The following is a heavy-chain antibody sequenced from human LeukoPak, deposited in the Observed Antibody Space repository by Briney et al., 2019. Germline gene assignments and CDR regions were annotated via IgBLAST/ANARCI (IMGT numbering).Heavy chain of an antibody. CDR2: IYYSGST. CDR1: GGSISSYY. J-gene: IGHJ5*02. CDR3: ARVRYDYVWGSLNWFDP. V-gene: IGHV4-59*01. D-gene: IGHD3-16*01. Sequence: SETLSLTCTVSGGSISSYYWSWIRQPPGKGLEWIGYIYYSGSTNYNPSLKSRVTISVDTSKNRFSLKLSSVTAADTAVYYCARVRYDYVWGSLNWFDPWGQGTLVTVSS.